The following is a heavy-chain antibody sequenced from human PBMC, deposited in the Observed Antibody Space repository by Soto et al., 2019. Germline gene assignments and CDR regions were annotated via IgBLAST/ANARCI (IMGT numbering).Heavy chain of an antibody. Sequence: SETLSLTCTVSGGSISSSSYYWGWIRQPPGKGLEWIGNIFYSGSTYYNPSLKSRVTISVDTSKNQFSLKLSSVTAADTAVYYCARQRASYITSCSIDPWGQGTLVT. D-gene: IGHD2-2*01. J-gene: IGHJ5*02. CDR3: ARQRASYITSCSIDP. CDR1: GGSISSSSYY. CDR2: IFYSGST. V-gene: IGHV4-39*01.